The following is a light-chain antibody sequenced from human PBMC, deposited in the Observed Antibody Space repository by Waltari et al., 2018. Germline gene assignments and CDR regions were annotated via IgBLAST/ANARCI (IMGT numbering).Light chain of an antibody. V-gene: IGKV3-20*01. CDR1: QSVSSSY. J-gene: IGKJ1*01. CDR3: QQYGSSPWT. Sequence: IVLTQSPGTLSLSPGERATLSRRASQSVSSSYLAWYQQKPGQGPRVLIHGASDRATGVPDRFSGSGSGTDFTLTISRLEPEDFAVYYCQQYGSSPWTFGQGTKVEIK. CDR2: GAS.